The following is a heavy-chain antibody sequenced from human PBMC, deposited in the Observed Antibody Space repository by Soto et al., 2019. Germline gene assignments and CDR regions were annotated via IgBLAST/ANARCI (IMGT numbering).Heavy chain of an antibody. J-gene: IGHJ5*02. CDR1: GLTVSSSY. V-gene: IGHV3-53*01. CDR2: IYSAGGYT. D-gene: IGHD4-17*01. Sequence: GGSLRLSCAASGLTVSSSYMSWVRQAPGKGLQWVSVIYSAGGYTYYADSVKGRFTISRDDSKNTLFLHMNSLRAADTAVYYCARGQRALITYGPFDPWGQGTLVTVSS. CDR3: ARGQRALITYGPFDP.